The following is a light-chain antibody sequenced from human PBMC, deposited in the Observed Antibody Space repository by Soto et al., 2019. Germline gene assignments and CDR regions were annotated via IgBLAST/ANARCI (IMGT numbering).Light chain of an antibody. J-gene: IGKJ2*01. CDR1: QGINIF. CDR2: AAS. V-gene: IGKV1-9*01. CDR3: QQRNSYPRT. Sequence: DIQLTQSPSFLSASVGDRVTITCRASQGINIFLAWFQQKPGKAPNLLISAASTLQSGVPARFSGSGSETEFTLTITSLQPEDSATYYWQQRNSYPRTFGQGTKVEIK.